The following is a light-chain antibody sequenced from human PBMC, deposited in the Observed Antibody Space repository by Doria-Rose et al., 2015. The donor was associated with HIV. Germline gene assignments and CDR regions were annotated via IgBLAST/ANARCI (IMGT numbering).Light chain of an antibody. V-gene: IGKV1-33*01. CDR1: QGISYH. CDR3: QHYDDLVFT. CDR2: DVS. Sequence: DIRMTQSPSSLSASVGDRVTITCQASQGISYHLNWYQQKPGKAPKLLIYDVSYLEIGVTSRFSGSGSGTNFTFTITCLQPEDIATYYCQHYDDLVFTFGPGTRVDIK. J-gene: IGKJ3*01.